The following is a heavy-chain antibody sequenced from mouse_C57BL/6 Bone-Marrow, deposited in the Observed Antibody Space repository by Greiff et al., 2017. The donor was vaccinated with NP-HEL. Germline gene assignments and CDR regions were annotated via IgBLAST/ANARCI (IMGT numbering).Heavy chain of an antibody. V-gene: IGHV1-18*01. CDR2: INPNNGGT. D-gene: IGHD2-2*01. Sequence: VHVKQSGPELVKPGASVKIPCKASGYTFTDYNMDWVKQSHGKSLEWIGDINPNNGGTIYNQKFKGKATLTVDKSSSTAYMELRSLTSEDTAVYYCARSGSTMVTKYYFDYGGQGTTLTVSS. CDR1: GYTFTDYN. J-gene: IGHJ2*01. CDR3: ARSGSTMVTKYYFDY.